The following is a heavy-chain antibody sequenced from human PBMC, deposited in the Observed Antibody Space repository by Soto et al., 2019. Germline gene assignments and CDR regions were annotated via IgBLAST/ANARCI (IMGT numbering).Heavy chain of an antibody. Sequence: GGSLRLSCAASGFTFDDYTMHWVRQAPGKGLEWVSLISWDGGSTYYADSVKGRFTISRDNSKNSLYLQMNSLRTEDTALYYCAKDEESRGGYAFDIWGQGTMVTVSS. CDR1: GFTFDDYT. CDR3: AKDEESRGGYAFDI. J-gene: IGHJ3*02. CDR2: ISWDGGST. V-gene: IGHV3-43*01. D-gene: IGHD3-10*01.